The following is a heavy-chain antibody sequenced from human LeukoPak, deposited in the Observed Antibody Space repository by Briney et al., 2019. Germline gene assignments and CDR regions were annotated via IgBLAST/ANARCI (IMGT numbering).Heavy chain of an antibody. CDR2: ISGSGGST. V-gene: IGHV3-23*01. CDR1: GFTFSSYA. J-gene: IGHJ3*02. Sequence: SGGSLSLSCAASGFTFSSYAMSWVRQAPGKGLEWVSAISGSGGSTYYADSVKGRFTISRDNPKNTLYLQMSSLRAEDTAVYDCAKDSPQTPTTYAFDIWGQGTMVTVSS. CDR3: AKDSPQTPTTYAFDI. D-gene: IGHD1-26*01.